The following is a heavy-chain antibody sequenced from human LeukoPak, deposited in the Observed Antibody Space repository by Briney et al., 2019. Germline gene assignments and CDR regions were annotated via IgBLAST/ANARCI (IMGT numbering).Heavy chain of an antibody. CDR3: AELGITMIGGV. CDR2: INSDGSST. V-gene: IGHV3-74*01. Sequence: GGSLRLSCAASGFTFSSYWMDWVRQAPGKGLVWVSRINSDGSSTNYADSVKGRFTISRDNAKNSLYLQMNSLRAEDTAVYYCAELGITMIGGVWGKGTTVTISS. CDR1: GFTFSSYW. D-gene: IGHD3-10*02. J-gene: IGHJ6*04.